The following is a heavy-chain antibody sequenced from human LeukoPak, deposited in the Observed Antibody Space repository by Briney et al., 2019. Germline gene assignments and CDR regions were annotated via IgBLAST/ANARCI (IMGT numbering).Heavy chain of an antibody. CDR3: AGGGYCSGGSCYVVDY. V-gene: IGHV3-21*01. CDR2: IRSSSSYI. CDR1: GFTFSSYG. Sequence: PGGSLRLSCPASGFTFSSYGMNWVGQAPGKGLEWFSSIRSSSSYIYYADSVKGRFTISRDNAKNSLYLQMNSLRAEDTAVYYCAGGGYCSGGSCYVVDYWGQGTLVTVSS. J-gene: IGHJ4*02. D-gene: IGHD2-15*01.